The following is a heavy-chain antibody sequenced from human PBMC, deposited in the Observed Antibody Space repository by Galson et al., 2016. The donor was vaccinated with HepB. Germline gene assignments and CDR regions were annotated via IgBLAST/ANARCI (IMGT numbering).Heavy chain of an antibody. Sequence: SVKVSCKASGYIFTAYYIHWVRQAPGHGLERIGWMNPKSGGTEYPPIFQLPVTLSSDTSLSTAYMELASLKSDDTARYYSARGAWGSSGRHPDVWGRGTLVSVSS. CDR3: ARGAWGSSGRHPDV. CDR2: MNPKSGGT. D-gene: IGHD7-27*01. J-gene: IGHJ2*01. CDR1: GYIFTAYY. V-gene: IGHV1-2*02.